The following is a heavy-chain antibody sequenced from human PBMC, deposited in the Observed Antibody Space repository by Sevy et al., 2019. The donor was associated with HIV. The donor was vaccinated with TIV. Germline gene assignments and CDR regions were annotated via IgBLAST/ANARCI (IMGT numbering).Heavy chain of an antibody. Sequence: GGSLRLSCAASGFTFNSYAMHWVRQAPGKGLEWVAVISKDGRTKYYAESVKGRFTISRDNPKNTPNLQMNSLRAEDTAVFYCAKDRCTGDVCENYYYALDIWGQGTTVTVSS. CDR3: AKDRCTGDVCENYYYALDI. D-gene: IGHD2-8*02. J-gene: IGHJ6*02. CDR2: ISKDGRTK. CDR1: GFTFNSYA. V-gene: IGHV3-30*18.